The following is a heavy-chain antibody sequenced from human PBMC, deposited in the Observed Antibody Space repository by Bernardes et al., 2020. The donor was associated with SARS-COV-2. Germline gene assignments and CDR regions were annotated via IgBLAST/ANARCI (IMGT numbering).Heavy chain of an antibody. CDR3: ARDLRVANY. CDR2: INGDGSST. V-gene: IGHV3-74*01. CDR1: GFTFSNYW. J-gene: IGHJ4*02. Sequence: GGSLRLSCAASGFTFSNYWMHWVRQTPGKGLVWVSRINGDGSSTNYADSVKGRFTISRDNAKNTLYLHINSPRAEDTAVYYCARDLRVANYWGQGILVTVSS.